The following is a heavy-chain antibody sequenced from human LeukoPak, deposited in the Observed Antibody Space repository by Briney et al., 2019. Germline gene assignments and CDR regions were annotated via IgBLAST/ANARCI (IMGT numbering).Heavy chain of an antibody. CDR2: IIPIFGTA. V-gene: IGHV1-69*13. J-gene: IGHJ4*02. CDR3: ARDDDSSGYYSY. D-gene: IGHD3-22*01. Sequence: GASVKVSCKASGDTFSSYAISWVRQAPGQGLEWMGGIIPIFGTANSAQKFKGRVTITADESTSTAYMELSSLRSEDTAVYYCARDDDSSGYYSYWGQGTLVTVSS. CDR1: GDTFSSYA.